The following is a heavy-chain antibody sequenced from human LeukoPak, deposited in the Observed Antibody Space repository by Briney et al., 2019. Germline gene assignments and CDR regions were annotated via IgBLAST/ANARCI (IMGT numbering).Heavy chain of an antibody. D-gene: IGHD2-15*01. Sequence: GRSLRLSCAASGFTFSSYGMHWVRQAPGKGLEWVAVIWYDGSNKYYADSVKGRFTISRDNSKNTLYLQMNSLRAEDTAVYYCAKDRDIVVVVAATLDYWGQGTLVTVSS. CDR2: IWYDGSNK. CDR3: AKDRDIVVVVAATLDY. V-gene: IGHV3-33*06. CDR1: GFTFSSYG. J-gene: IGHJ4*02.